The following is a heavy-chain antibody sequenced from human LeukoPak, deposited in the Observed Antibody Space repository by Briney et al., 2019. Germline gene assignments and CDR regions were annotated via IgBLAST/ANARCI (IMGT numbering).Heavy chain of an antibody. V-gene: IGHV1-69*13. Sequence: ASVKVSCKASGYTFTSYYMHWVRQAPGQGLEWMGGIIPIFGTANYAQKFQGRVTITADESTSTAYMELSSLRSEDTAVYYCARAGCLITGYSSGCWFDPWGQGTLVTVSS. D-gene: IGHD6-19*01. CDR2: IIPIFGTA. CDR3: ARAGCLITGYSSGCWFDP. J-gene: IGHJ5*02. CDR1: GYTFTSYY.